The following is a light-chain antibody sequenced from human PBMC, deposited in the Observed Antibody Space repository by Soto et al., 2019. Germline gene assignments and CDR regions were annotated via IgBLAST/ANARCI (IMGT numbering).Light chain of an antibody. CDR2: QAS. CDR3: HQYNSSPWT. CDR1: QSISAW. J-gene: IGKJ1*01. Sequence: DIQMTQSQSILSASAGDRVAITFRASQSISAWVAWYQQNPGKAPKLLIYQASLLGSGLPSRFRGSGSGTEFTLTISSLQPDDLATYYCHQYNSSPWTFGQGTKVEIK. V-gene: IGKV1-5*03.